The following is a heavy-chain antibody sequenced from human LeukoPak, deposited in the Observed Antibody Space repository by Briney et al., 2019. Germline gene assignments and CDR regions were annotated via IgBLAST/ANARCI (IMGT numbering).Heavy chain of an antibody. CDR2: IDPSDSYT. J-gene: IGHJ6*04. Sequence: GESLGISCKGSGYRFTSYWISWVRQMPGKGLEWMGRIDPSDSYTNYSPSFQGHVTISADKSISTAYLQWSSLKASDTAMYYCARHEAYYDILAATYYYGMDVWGKGTTVTVSS. V-gene: IGHV5-10-1*01. D-gene: IGHD3-9*01. CDR3: ARHEAYYDILAATYYYGMDV. CDR1: GYRFTSYW.